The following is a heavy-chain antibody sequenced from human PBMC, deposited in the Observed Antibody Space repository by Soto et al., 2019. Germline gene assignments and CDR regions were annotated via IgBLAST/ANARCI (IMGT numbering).Heavy chain of an antibody. J-gene: IGHJ6*03. CDR1: GYTFTSYD. V-gene: IGHV1-8*01. CDR3: ARMLTVTWGLGYYYMDV. CDR2: MNPNSGNT. D-gene: IGHD4-17*01. Sequence: GASVKVSCTASGYTFTSYDINWVRQATGQGLEWMGWMNPNSGNTGYAQKFQGRVTMTRNTSISTAYMELSSLRSEDTAVYYCARMLTVTWGLGYYYMDVWGKGTTVTVSS.